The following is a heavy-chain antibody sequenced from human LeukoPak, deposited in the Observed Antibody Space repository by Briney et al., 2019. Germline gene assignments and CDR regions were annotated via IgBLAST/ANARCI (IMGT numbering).Heavy chain of an antibody. Sequence: GGSLRLSCAASGFTFRSYEMNWVRQAPGKGLEWVSYITSSGSTIYHADSVKGRFTISRDNAKNSLYLQMNSLRAEDTAVYYCARANYYDISGYDYWGQGTLVTVSS. CDR3: ARANYYDISGYDY. J-gene: IGHJ4*02. CDR2: ITSSGSTI. D-gene: IGHD3-22*01. CDR1: GFTFRSYE. V-gene: IGHV3-48*03.